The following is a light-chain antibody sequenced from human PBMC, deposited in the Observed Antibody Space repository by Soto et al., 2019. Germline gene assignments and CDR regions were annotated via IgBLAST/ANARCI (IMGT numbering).Light chain of an antibody. CDR2: ADS. CDR1: QSVSSN. CDR3: QQRYNWPIT. Sequence: ETVMTQSPATLSVSPGERATLSCRASQSVSSNLAWYQQKPGQAPRLLIYADSNRATGIPARFSGSGSGTDFTLTTSSLEPEDFSVYYCQQRYNWPITFGQGTRLAIK. J-gene: IGKJ5*01. V-gene: IGKV3-11*01.